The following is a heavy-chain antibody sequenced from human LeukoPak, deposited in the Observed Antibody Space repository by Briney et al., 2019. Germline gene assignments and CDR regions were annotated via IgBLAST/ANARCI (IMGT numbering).Heavy chain of an antibody. CDR2: ISSGSTYI. Sequence: KPGGSLRLSCAASGFTFSYYNIHWIRQAPGKGLEWISSISSGSTYIHYADSMRGRFTTSRDDAKYSVHLQMSSLRAEDTAVYYCARDSGTYGDYRYWGQGALVTVSS. V-gene: IGHV3-21*01. D-gene: IGHD4-17*01. CDR3: ARDSGTYGDYRY. CDR1: GFTFSYYN. J-gene: IGHJ4*02.